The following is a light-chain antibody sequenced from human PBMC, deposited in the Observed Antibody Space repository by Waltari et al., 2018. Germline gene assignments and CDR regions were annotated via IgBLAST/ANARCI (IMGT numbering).Light chain of an antibody. V-gene: IGLV3-10*01. Sequence: SYELTQPPSVSVSPGQTARITCSGDAFPKKYAYWYQQKSGQAPVLVIYEDSKRPSGIPERFSGSSSGTLATLTISGAQVEDESDYFCYSTDSSANYRVFGGGTKLTVL. CDR3: YSTDSSANYRV. CDR2: EDS. CDR1: AFPKKY. J-gene: IGLJ3*02.